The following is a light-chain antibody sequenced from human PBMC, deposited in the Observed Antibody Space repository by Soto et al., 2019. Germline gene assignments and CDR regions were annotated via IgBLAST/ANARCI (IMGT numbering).Light chain of an antibody. Sequence: EIVLTQSPATLSLSPGERATLSCRASQSVSRYLSWYQQKPGQAPRLLIYVASNRATGIPARFSGSGSGTDFTLTITSLEPEDFAVYYCQQRSSWPSTFGGGTKVES. CDR3: QQRSSWPST. CDR1: QSVSRY. J-gene: IGKJ4*01. CDR2: VAS. V-gene: IGKV3-11*01.